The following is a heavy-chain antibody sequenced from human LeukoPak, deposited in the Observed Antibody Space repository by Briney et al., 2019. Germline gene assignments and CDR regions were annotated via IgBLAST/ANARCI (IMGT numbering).Heavy chain of an antibody. Sequence: GASVKVCCKASGYTFTRYYMHWVRQAPGQGLEWMGIINPSGGSTSYAQKFQGRVTMTRDTSTSTVYMELSSLRSQDTAVYYCARFLDSSGYDYWGQGTLVTVSS. J-gene: IGHJ4*02. D-gene: IGHD3-22*01. V-gene: IGHV1-46*01. CDR1: GYTFTRYY. CDR3: ARFLDSSGYDY. CDR2: INPSGGST.